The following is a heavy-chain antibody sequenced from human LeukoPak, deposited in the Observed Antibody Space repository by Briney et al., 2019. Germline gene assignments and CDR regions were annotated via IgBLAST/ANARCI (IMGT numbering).Heavy chain of an antibody. CDR2: IIPIFGTA. Sequence: RASVKVSCKASGGTFSSYAISWVRQAPGQGLEWMGGIIPIFGTANYAQKFQGRVTITADESTSTAYMELSSLRSEDTAVYYCARVELPAYCGGDCYSSPYGMDVWGQGTTVTVSS. D-gene: IGHD2-21*02. CDR1: GGTFSSYA. J-gene: IGHJ6*02. V-gene: IGHV1-69*01. CDR3: ARVELPAYCGGDCYSSPYGMDV.